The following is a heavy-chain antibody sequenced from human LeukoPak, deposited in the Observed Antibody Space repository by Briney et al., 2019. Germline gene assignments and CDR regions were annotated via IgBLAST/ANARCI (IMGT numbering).Heavy chain of an antibody. Sequence: PGGSLRLSCAASGFSFSSHGMHWVRQAPGKGLEWVAVIWYDGSNKYYEDSVKGRFTISRDNSKNTLYLQMNSLRVEDTAVYYCARGRSAVRLDYWGQGALVTVSS. CDR3: ARGRSAVRLDY. J-gene: IGHJ4*02. D-gene: IGHD3-16*01. CDR1: GFSFSSHG. V-gene: IGHV3-33*01. CDR2: IWYDGSNK.